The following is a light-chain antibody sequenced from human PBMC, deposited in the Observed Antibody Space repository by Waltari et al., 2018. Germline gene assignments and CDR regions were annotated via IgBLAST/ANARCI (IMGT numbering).Light chain of an antibody. V-gene: IGLV2-14*01. Sequence: QSALTQPASVSGSPGQSITISCPGTSSDIGANNSVSWFQKNPGEAPKLVIFDVSRRPSVVSIRFSGSKSDNTAALTISGLQAEDEADYYCCSFTSRSTLVFGGGTKLSVL. CDR3: CSFTSRSTLV. J-gene: IGLJ2*01. CDR2: DVS. CDR1: SSDIGANNS.